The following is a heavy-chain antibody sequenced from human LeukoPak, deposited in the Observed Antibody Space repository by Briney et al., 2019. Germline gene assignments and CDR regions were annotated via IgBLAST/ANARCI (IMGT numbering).Heavy chain of an antibody. CDR2: INHSGST. CDR3: ARGFIAVAAPGWFDP. V-gene: IGHV4-30-2*01. D-gene: IGHD6-19*01. J-gene: IGHJ5*02. Sequence: SQTLSLTCTVSGGSISSGGYYWSWIRQPPGKGLEWIGEINHSGSTNYNPSLKSRVTISVDTSKNQFSLKLSSVTAADTAVYYCARGFIAVAAPGWFDPWGQGTLVTVSS. CDR1: GGSISSGGYY.